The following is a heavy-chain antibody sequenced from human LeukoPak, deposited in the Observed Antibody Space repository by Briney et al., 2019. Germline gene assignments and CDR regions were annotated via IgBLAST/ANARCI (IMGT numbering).Heavy chain of an antibody. D-gene: IGHD3-3*01. V-gene: IGHV4-59*01. CDR1: GGSISSYY. CDR3: GRDEMNGFLDY. Sequence: SETLSLTCTVSGGSISSYYWSWIRQSPGKGLDWIGYIYYSGSTNYNPSLKSRVTISVDTSKNQFSLKLSSVPAADTAVYYCGRDEMNGFLDYWGQGTLVTVSS. J-gene: IGHJ4*02. CDR2: IYYSGST.